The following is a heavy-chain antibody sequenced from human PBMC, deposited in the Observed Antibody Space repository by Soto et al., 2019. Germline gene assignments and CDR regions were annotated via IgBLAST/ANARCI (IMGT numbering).Heavy chain of an antibody. J-gene: IGHJ4*02. CDR3: VRDPADCSSSSCSEDY. CDR1: GYTFTSHG. Sequence: QVQLVQSGPEVKKPGASVKVSCKTSGYTFTSHGVSWVRQAPGPGLEWMGWISGYNGHTKYAQTFQGRVTLTTDTSTSTAYMELRCLRFDDTAVYYCVRDPADCSSSSCSEDYWGLGTLVTVSS. V-gene: IGHV1-18*01. D-gene: IGHD2-15*01. CDR2: ISGYNGHT.